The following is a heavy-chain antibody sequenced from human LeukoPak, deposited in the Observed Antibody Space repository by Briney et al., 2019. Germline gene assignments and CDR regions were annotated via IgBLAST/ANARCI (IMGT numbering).Heavy chain of an antibody. J-gene: IGHJ4*02. CDR1: GYSFPGYY. V-gene: IGHV1-2*02. CDR3: VKGGYCTGGRCYGEYY. CDR2: VNPTSGVT. D-gene: IGHD2-15*01. Sequence: ASVRVSCKASGYSFPGYYIQWVRRAPGQGLEWMGWVNPTSGVTNYAQKFQGRVTMTRDTSITTAYMELSSLRSDDTGIYFCVKGGYCTGGRCYGEYYWGQGTQVTVSS.